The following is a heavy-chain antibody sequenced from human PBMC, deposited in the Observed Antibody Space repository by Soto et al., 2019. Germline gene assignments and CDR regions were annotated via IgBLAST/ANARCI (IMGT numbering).Heavy chain of an antibody. V-gene: IGHV1-69*08. CDR3: AGVTGGHDSGGNYMDV. CDR1: GCTLSSYS. D-gene: IGHD5-12*01. J-gene: IGHJ6*03. Sequence: QVQLVQSGPEVKKPGSSVKVSCKTSGCTLSSYSISWVRQAPGQGLEWVGRIITFVGKANVAQQFQGRVTITANTSKDTTYMELRRLTSDDTVDYYCAGVTGGHDSGGNYMDVWGTGTTVTVSS. CDR2: IITFVGKA.